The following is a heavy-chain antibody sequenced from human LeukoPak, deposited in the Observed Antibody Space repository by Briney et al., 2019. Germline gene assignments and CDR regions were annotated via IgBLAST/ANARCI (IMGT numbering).Heavy chain of an antibody. J-gene: IGHJ4*02. CDR2: ITSNGGSA. CDR3: VGFRATAGLY. D-gene: IGHD6-13*01. Sequence: LPGGSLRLSCSASGFTFSSYAMYWVRQAPGKGLEYVSAITSNGGSAYYADSVKGRFTISRDNSRNTLYLQMSSRRADDTAVYYCVGFRATAGLYWGQGTLVTVSS. CDR1: GFTFSSYA. V-gene: IGHV3-64D*06.